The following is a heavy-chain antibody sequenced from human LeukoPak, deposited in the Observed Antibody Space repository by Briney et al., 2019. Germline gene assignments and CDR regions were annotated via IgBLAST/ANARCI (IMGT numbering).Heavy chain of an antibody. Sequence: EGSLRLSCAASGLTVSTNYMSWVRQAPGKGLEWVSVFYSDGTTYYADSVKGRFTISRDNSKNTLFLQMDSLRAEDTAVYYCTRHGPGDSSGYRPNDAYDIWGQGTMVTVSS. J-gene: IGHJ3*02. V-gene: IGHV3-53*01. CDR3: TRHGPGDSSGYRPNDAYDI. CDR1: GLTVSTNY. CDR2: FYSDGTT. D-gene: IGHD3-22*01.